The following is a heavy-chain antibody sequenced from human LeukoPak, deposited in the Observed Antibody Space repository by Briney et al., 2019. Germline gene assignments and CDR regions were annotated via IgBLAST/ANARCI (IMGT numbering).Heavy chain of an antibody. J-gene: IGHJ4*02. D-gene: IGHD3-10*01. V-gene: IGHV4-61*02. Sequence: SETLSLTCTVSGGSISSSNYYWGWIRQPPGKGLEWIGRIYTSGSTNYNPSLKSRVTISVDTSKNQFSLKLSSVTAADTAVYYCARDQEVRGGFDYWGQGTLVTVSS. CDR3: ARDQEVRGGFDY. CDR2: IYTSGST. CDR1: GGSISSSNYY.